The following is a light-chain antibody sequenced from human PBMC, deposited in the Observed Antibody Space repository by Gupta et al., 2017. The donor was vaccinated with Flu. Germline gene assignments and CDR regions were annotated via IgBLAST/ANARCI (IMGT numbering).Light chain of an antibody. J-gene: IGKJ1*01. CDR2: AAS. CDR1: QRISSY. CDR3: QQSYSSPWT. V-gene: IGKV1-39*01. Sequence: DIQMTQSPSSLSASVGDRVTISCRASQRISSYLNWYQQKPGKAPKLLIYAASTLQSGVPSSFSGSGSGTDFTLTISSLQPEDFATYYCQQSYSSPWTFGXGTKVEIK.